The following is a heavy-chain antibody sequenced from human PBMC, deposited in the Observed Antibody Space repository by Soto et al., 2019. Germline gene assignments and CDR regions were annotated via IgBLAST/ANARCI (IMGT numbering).Heavy chain of an antibody. CDR1: GRSVSSGSYY. J-gene: IGHJ5*02. V-gene: IGHV4-61*01. CDR3: VRYEAAVDNWSAP. CDR2: IYYSGST. D-gene: IGHD6-13*01. Sequence: ETLSLTCTVCGRSVSSGSYYWSWIRQPPGKVLEWIGYIYYSGSTNYNPSLTSRVTISVDTSKNQFSLKLSSVTAADTAVYYCVRYEAAVDNWSAPWGQGTLVTVSS.